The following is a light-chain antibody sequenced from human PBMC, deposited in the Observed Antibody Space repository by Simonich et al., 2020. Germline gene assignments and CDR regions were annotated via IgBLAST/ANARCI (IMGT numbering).Light chain of an antibody. V-gene: IGKV4-1*01. CDR1: QSVLYSSNNKNN. J-gene: IGKJ2*01. CDR3: QQYYSTPYT. Sequence: DIVMTQSPDSLAVSLGERATINCKSSQSVLYSSNNKNNLAWYQQKPGQPPKLLIYWASTRESGVPDRFSDSGSGTDFTLTISSLQAEDVAVYYCQQYYSTPYTFGQGTKLEIK. CDR2: WAS.